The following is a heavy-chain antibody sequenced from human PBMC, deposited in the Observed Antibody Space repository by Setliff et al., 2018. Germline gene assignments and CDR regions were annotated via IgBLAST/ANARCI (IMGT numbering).Heavy chain of an antibody. CDR1: GYSISTGYY. Sequence: SETLSLTCVVSGYSISTGYYWGWIRQPPGKGLEWIGSIYHSGSTYYNPSLKSRVTISVDKSTNQFSLKLNSVTAADTAVYYCVRTDYSDGRYSMDVWGKGTTVTVSS. CDR2: IYHSGST. V-gene: IGHV4-38-2*01. CDR3: VRTDYSDGRYSMDV. D-gene: IGHD6-19*01. J-gene: IGHJ6*03.